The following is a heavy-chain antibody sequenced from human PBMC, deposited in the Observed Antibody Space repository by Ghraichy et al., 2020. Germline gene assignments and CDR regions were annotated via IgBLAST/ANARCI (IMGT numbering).Heavy chain of an antibody. V-gene: IGHV4-61*01. CDR3: ARDLRSGYYDFWSSGFDP. CDR2: IYYSGST. D-gene: IGHD3-3*01. J-gene: IGHJ5*02. CDR1: GGSFSSGSYY. Sequence: SETLSLTCAVYGGSFSSGSYYWSWIRQPPGKGLEWIGYIYYSGSTNYNPSLKSRVTISVDTSKNQFSLKLSSVTAADTAVYYCARDLRSGYYDFWSSGFDPWGQGTLVTVSS.